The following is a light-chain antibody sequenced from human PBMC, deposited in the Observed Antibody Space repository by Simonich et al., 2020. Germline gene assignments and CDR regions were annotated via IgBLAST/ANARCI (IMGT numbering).Light chain of an antibody. CDR1: SSDVGGYNL. Sequence: QSALTQPASVSGSPGQSITISCTGTSSDVGGYNLVSWYPQPPGKAPKLMLYEGSKRPSGVSNRFSGSKSGNTASLTISGLQAEDEADYYCCSYAGSSTFAVFGGGTQLTVL. CDR2: EGS. V-gene: IGLV2-23*01. CDR3: CSYAGSSTFAV. J-gene: IGLJ7*01.